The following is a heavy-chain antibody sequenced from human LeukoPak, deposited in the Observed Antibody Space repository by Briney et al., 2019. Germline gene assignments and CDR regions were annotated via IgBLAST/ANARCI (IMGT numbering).Heavy chain of an antibody. CDR3: AHRLGHYDSSGYKDWFDP. J-gene: IGHJ5*02. Sequence: SGPTLVNPTQTLTLTCTFSGFSLSTSGVGVGWIRQPPGKALEWLALIYWDDDKRYSPSLKSRLTITKDTSKNQVVLTMANMDPVDTATYYCAHRLGHYDSSGYKDWFDPWGQGTLVTVSS. CDR1: GFSLSTSGVG. D-gene: IGHD3-22*01. CDR2: IYWDDDK. V-gene: IGHV2-5*02.